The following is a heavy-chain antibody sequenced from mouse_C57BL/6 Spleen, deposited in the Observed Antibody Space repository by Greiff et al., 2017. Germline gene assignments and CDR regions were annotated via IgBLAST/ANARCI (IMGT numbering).Heavy chain of an antibody. V-gene: IGHV1-26*01. CDR2: INPNNGGT. D-gene: IGHD1-1*01. J-gene: IGHJ2*01. CDR1: GYTFTDYY. CDR3: ASLNYYGSSYDY. Sequence: VQLQQSGPELVKPGASVKISCKASGYTFTDYYMNWVKQSHGKSLEWIGDINPNNGGTSYNQKFKGKATLTVDKSSSTAYMELRSLTSEDSAVYYCASLNYYGSSYDYWGQGTTLTVSS.